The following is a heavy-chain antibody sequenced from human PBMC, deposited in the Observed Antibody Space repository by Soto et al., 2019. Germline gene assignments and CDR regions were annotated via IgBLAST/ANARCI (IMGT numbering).Heavy chain of an antibody. CDR3: ARDAATVVVVVAGVENYFDP. J-gene: IGHJ5*02. CDR1: GYTFTNNA. CDR2: ISAYNGNT. Sequence: GASVKVTCKASGYTFTNNAISWLRQAPGQGLEWMGWISAYNGNTNYAQKFQGRVTMTTDTFTSTAYMELRSLRSDDTAVYYCARDAATVVVVVAGVENYFDPWG. D-gene: IGHD2-15*01. V-gene: IGHV1-18*01.